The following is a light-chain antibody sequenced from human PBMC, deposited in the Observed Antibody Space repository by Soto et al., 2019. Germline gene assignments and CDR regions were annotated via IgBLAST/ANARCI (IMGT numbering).Light chain of an antibody. CDR2: KAS. J-gene: IGKJ1*01. Sequence: DIQMTQSPSTLSGSVGDRFTITFRSSQTISSWLAWYQQKPGKAPKLLIYKASTLKSGVPSRFSGSGSGTEFTLTISSLQPDDFATYYCQQYDSVLGTFGPGTKVDI. V-gene: IGKV1-5*03. CDR3: QQYDSVLGT. CDR1: QTISSW.